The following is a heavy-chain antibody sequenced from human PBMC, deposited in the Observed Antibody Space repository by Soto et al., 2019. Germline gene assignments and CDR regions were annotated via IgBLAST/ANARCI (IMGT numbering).Heavy chain of an antibody. CDR2: IYYSGST. V-gene: IGHV4-59*08. CDR1: GGSISSYY. J-gene: IGHJ4*02. Sequence: QVQLQESGPGLVKPSETLSLTCTVSGGSISSYYWSWIRQPPGKGLEWIGYIYYSGSTNYNPSLKTRVTIPVDTSKNQYTVKLSSVTAADTAVDYCARQWGDCVGDYWGQGTLVTVPS. CDR3: ARQWGDCVGDY. D-gene: IGHD2-21*02.